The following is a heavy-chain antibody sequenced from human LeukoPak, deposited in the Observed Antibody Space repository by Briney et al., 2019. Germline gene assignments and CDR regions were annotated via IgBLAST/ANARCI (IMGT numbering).Heavy chain of an antibody. J-gene: IGHJ4*02. CDR2: ISEGGEST. D-gene: IGHD3-22*01. V-gene: IGHV3-23*01. CDR3: ARAYNSGLDY. Sequence: GGSLRLSCAASGFTFSSYAMNWVRQAPGKGLEWVSAISEGGESTIHADSVKGRFTISRDNAKNILYLQMNSLRVEDTAVYYCARAYNSGLDYWGQGTLVTVSS. CDR1: GFTFSSYA.